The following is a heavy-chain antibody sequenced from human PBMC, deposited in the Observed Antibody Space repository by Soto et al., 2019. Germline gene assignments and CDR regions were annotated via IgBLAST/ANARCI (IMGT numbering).Heavy chain of an antibody. CDR1: GGSISSSSYY. J-gene: IGHJ4*02. Sequence: ETLSLTCTVSGGSISSSSYYWGWIRQPPWKGLEWIGSIYYSGSTYYNPSLKSRVTISVDTSKNQFSLKLSSVTAADTAVYYCARFHVVVVPAAIDYWGQGTLVTVSS. CDR3: ARFHVVVVPAAIDY. D-gene: IGHD2-2*01. V-gene: IGHV4-39*01. CDR2: IYYSGST.